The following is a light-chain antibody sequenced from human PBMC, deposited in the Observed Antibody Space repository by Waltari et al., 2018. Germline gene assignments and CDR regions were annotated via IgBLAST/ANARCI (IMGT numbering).Light chain of an antibody. CDR2: LGS. CDR1: QGFLHRNGNNY. J-gene: IGKJ1*01. Sequence: DIVMTQSPLSLPVTPGAPASISCWSSQGFLHRNGNNYFDWYLQKPGQSPQLLIYLGSHRASGVPDRFSGSGSGTDFTLKISRVEAEDVGVYYCMQSLQALWTFGPGTKVEIK. V-gene: IGKV2-28*01. CDR3: MQSLQALWT.